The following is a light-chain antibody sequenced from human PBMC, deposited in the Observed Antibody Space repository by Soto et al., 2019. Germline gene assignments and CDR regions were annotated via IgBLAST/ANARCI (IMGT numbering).Light chain of an antibody. CDR3: QQCVTAPLT. CDR2: DAS. V-gene: IGKV3-20*01. J-gene: IGKJ1*01. Sequence: EIVLTQSPGTLSLSPGERATLSCRASQSLSKNYLAWYQHKPGQAPRLLIHDASNRATGIPEMFSGSGSGTDFTVTISSREPEDSSVYYCQQCVTAPLTFGPGTKLEI. CDR1: QSLSKNY.